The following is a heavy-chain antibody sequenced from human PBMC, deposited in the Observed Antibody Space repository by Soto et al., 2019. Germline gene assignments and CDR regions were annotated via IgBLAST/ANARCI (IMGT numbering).Heavy chain of an antibody. D-gene: IGHD3-10*01. J-gene: IGHJ4*02. V-gene: IGHV1-8*01. Sequence: ASVKVSCKASGYTFTSYDINWVRQATGQGLEWMGWMSPNSGNTGYAQKFQGRGTMTRNTSISTAYMELSSLRSEDTAVYYYARRGMVRGVHNFDYWGQGTLVTVSS. CDR3: ARRGMVRGVHNFDY. CDR2: MSPNSGNT. CDR1: GYTFTSYD.